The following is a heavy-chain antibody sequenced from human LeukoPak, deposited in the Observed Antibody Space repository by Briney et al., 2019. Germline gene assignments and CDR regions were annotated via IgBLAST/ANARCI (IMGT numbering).Heavy chain of an antibody. V-gene: IGHV4-34*01. CDR2: INHSGST. Sequence: SETLSLTCAVYGGSFSGYYWSWIRQPPGKGLEWIGEINHSGSTNYNPSLKSRVTISVDTSKNQFSLKLCSVTAADTAVYYCARGHYDYVWGSYRFFDYWGQGTLVTVSS. CDR1: GGSFSGYY. J-gene: IGHJ4*02. D-gene: IGHD3-16*02. CDR3: ARGHYDYVWGSYRFFDY.